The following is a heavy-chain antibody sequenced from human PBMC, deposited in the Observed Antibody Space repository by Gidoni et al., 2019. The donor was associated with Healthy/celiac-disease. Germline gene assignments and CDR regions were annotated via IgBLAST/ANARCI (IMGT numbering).Heavy chain of an antibody. CDR2: INWNGGST. CDR1: GFTFDDYG. Sequence: EVQLVASGGGVVRPGGSLRLYCAASGFTFDDYGMSWVRQAPGKGLEWVSGINWNGGSTGYADSVKGRFTSSRDNAKNSLYPQMNSLRAEDTALYHCAREMWGNWGSRAFDIWGQGTMVTVSS. V-gene: IGHV3-20*01. J-gene: IGHJ3*02. CDR3: AREMWGNWGSRAFDI. D-gene: IGHD7-27*01.